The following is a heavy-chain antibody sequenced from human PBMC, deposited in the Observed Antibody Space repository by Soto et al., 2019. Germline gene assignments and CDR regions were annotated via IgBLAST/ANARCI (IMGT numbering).Heavy chain of an antibody. J-gene: IGHJ4*02. V-gene: IGHV3-23*01. CDR2: ISDNGGST. CDR3: AKDGGGATTGYFDY. Sequence: GGSLRLSCAASGFSFISFDMNWVRQAPGKGLEWVSGISDNGGSTYYADSVKGRFTISRDNSKNTLYLQMNSLRAEDTAVYYCAKDGGGATTGYFDYWGQGTLVTVSS. CDR1: GFSFISFD. D-gene: IGHD1-26*01.